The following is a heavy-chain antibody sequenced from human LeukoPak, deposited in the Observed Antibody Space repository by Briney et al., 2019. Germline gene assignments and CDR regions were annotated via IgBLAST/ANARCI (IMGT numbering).Heavy chain of an antibody. Sequence: SETLSLTCTVSGGSISNYYWSWIRQPPGKGLDWIGYIYYTGSTNSNPSLKSRVTISADTPKNQFSLKLSSVTAADTAVYYCARCHYYDSSGYYPSWFDPWGQGTLVTVSS. D-gene: IGHD3-22*01. V-gene: IGHV4-59*08. CDR2: IYYTGST. CDR1: GGSISNYY. CDR3: ARCHYYDSSGYYPSWFDP. J-gene: IGHJ5*02.